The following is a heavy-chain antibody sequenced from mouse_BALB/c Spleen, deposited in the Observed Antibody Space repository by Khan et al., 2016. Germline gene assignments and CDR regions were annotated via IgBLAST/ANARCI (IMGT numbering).Heavy chain of an antibody. CDR1: GYSITSDYA. CDR3: ARTLLRRYYFDY. D-gene: IGHD1-2*01. J-gene: IGHJ2*01. Sequence: EVQLQESGPGLVKPSQSLSLTCTVTGYSITSDYAWNWIRQFPGNKLEWMGYISYSGSTSYNPSLKSRISITRDTSKNQFFLQLNSVTTEDTATYYCARTLLRRYYFDYWGQGTPLTVSS. V-gene: IGHV3-2*02. CDR2: ISYSGST.